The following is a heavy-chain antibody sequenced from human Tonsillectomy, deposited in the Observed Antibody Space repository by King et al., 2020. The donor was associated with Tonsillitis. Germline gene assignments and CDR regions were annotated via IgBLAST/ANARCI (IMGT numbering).Heavy chain of an antibody. V-gene: IGHV3-30*05. J-gene: IGHJ6*03. Sequence: VQLVESGGGVVQPGRSLRLSCAASGFTFSSYGMHWVRQAPGKGLEWVALISYDGTNKYYADSVKGRFTISRDNSKNTLYLQMNSLRAEDTAVYYCASPWGDIMTHRPSDVYYFYMDVWGKGTTVTVSS. CDR3: ASPWGDIMTHRPSDVYYFYMDV. CDR1: GFTFSSYG. D-gene: IGHD3-9*01. CDR2: ISYDGTNK.